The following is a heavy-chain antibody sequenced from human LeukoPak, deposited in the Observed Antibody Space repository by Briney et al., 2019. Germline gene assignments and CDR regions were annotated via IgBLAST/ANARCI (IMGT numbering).Heavy chain of an antibody. CDR3: AKSYYYSSGYWCY. V-gene: IGHV3-21*01. D-gene: IGHD3-22*01. J-gene: IGHJ4*02. CDR1: GFTFSSYS. Sequence: PGGSLRLSCAASGFTFSSYSMSWVRQAPGKRLEWVWSISSSSSYIYYADSVKGRFTISRDNAKNSLYLQMNSLRAEDTAVYYCAKSYYYSSGYWCYWGQGTLVSVFS. CDR2: ISSSSSYI.